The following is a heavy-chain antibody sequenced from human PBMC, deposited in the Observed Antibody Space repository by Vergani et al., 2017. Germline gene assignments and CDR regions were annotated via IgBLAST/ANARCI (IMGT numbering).Heavy chain of an antibody. CDR3: ARHGGSGNYYHLFDS. V-gene: IGHV4-39*01. Sequence: QLQLQESGPGLVKPSETLSITCTVSGGSISSSSYYWGWIRQPPGKGLEWIGSIYYSGSTYYNPSLKSRVTISVDTSKNQFSLKLSSVTAADTALYHCARHGGSGNYYHLFDSWGQGTLVIVSS. J-gene: IGHJ4*02. CDR2: IYYSGST. CDR1: GGSISSSSYY. D-gene: IGHD3-3*01.